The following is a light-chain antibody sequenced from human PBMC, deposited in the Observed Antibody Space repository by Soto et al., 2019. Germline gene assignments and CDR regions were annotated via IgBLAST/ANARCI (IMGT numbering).Light chain of an antibody. CDR2: EVS. CDR3: SSYTSSTAYV. V-gene: IGLV2-14*01. CDR1: SSDVGGYNY. Sequence: QSVLTQPASVSGSPGQSITISCTGTSSDVGGYNYVSWYQLHPGKAPKLMVYEVSNRPSGVSNRFSGSKSGNTASLTISGIQAEDEADYYCSSYTSSTAYVFGKGTKVTVL. J-gene: IGLJ1*01.